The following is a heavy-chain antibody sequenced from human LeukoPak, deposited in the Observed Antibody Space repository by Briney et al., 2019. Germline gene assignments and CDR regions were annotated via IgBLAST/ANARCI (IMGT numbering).Heavy chain of an antibody. J-gene: IGHJ4*02. Sequence: PSETLSLTCAVYGGSFSGYYWSWIRQPPGKGLEWIGEINHSGSTNYNPSLKSRVTISVDTSKNQFSLKLSSVTAADTAVYYCARVRYSGYAVFDYWGQGTLVTVSS. CDR3: ARVRYSGYAVFDY. D-gene: IGHD5-12*01. CDR1: GGSFSGYY. V-gene: IGHV4-34*01. CDR2: INHSGST.